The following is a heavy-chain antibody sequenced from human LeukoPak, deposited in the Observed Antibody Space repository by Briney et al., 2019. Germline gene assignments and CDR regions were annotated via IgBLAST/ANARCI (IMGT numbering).Heavy chain of an antibody. V-gene: IGHV3-23*01. Sequence: GGSLRLSCTVSGFTFSSYAMTWVRQAPGKGLEWVSTITATADSTYSADSVKGRFTISRDNSKNMLYLQINTLATEDTAIYYCAKTNGNFWYFALWGRGTLVTVSS. CDR3: AKTNGNFWYFAL. J-gene: IGHJ2*01. D-gene: IGHD4-23*01. CDR1: GFTFSSYA. CDR2: ITATADST.